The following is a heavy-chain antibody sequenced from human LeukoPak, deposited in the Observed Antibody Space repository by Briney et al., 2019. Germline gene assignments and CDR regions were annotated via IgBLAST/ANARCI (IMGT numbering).Heavy chain of an antibody. CDR1: GYTFTGYY. CDR3: ARSDDYGDYGAFDI. Sequence: GASVKVSCKASGYTFTGYYMHWVRQAPGHGLEWMGWINPNSGGTNYAQKFQGRVTMTRDTSISTAYMELSRLRSDDTAVYYCARSDDYGDYGAFDIWGQGTMVTVSS. J-gene: IGHJ3*02. D-gene: IGHD4-17*01. CDR2: INPNSGGT. V-gene: IGHV1-2*02.